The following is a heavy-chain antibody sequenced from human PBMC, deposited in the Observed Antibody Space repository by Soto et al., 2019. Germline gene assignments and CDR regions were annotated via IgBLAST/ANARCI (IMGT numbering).Heavy chain of an antibody. Sequence: SETLSLTCGFQSGGFIGYYWSWIRQSPGKGLDWIGEIHHSASTHYTPSLKCRLTMSADSSRNQFSVNLTSVTAADTAIYSCARSRPRGVRSTWNPHLDKWRQGTLLNVSS. D-gene: IGHD2-8*02. CDR1: SGGFIGYY. J-gene: IGHJ4*02. CDR3: ARSRPRGVRSTWNPHLDK. CDR2: IHHSAST. V-gene: IGHV4-34*01.